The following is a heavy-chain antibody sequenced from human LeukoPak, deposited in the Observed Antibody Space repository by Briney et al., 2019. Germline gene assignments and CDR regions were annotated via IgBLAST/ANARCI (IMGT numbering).Heavy chain of an antibody. D-gene: IGHD3-22*01. Sequence: GGSLRLSCVASGFTFSRYDMHWVRQAPGKGLEWVSAISGSGTSTDYADSVKGRFTISRDNSKNTLYLQMNSLRAEDTAVYYCAKESYFDSSGYFDSWGQGTLVTVSS. V-gene: IGHV3-23*01. CDR2: ISGSGTST. CDR3: AKESYFDSSGYFDS. CDR1: GFTFSRYD. J-gene: IGHJ4*02.